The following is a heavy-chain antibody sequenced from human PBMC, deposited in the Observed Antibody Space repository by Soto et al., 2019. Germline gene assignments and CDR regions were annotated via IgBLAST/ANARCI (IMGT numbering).Heavy chain of an antibody. J-gene: IGHJ4*02. CDR1: GGTFSSYA. V-gene: IGHV1-69*01. CDR2: IIPIFGTA. Sequence: QVQLVQSGAEVKKPGSSVKVSCKASGGTFSSYAISWVRQAPGQGLEWMGGIIPIFGTANYAQKFQGRVTITADESTSTAYMELSSLRSEDTAVYYCARDAEEYYYGSGSYYGYWGQGTLVTVSS. D-gene: IGHD3-10*01. CDR3: ARDAEEYYYGSGSYYGY.